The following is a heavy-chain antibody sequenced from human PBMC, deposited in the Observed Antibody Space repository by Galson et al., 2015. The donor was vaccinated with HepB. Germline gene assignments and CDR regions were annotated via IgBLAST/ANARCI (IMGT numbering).Heavy chain of an antibody. CDR1: GFTFSSYA. V-gene: IGHV3-23*01. CDR2: ITGSGGST. CDR3: AKALTAYMYYFDY. Sequence: SLRLSCAASGFTFSSYAMSWVRQAPGKGLEWVSAITGSGGSTYYADSVKGRFTISRDNSKNTLYLQMNSLRAEDTAVYYCAKALTAYMYYFDYWGQGTLVTVSS. J-gene: IGHJ4*02. D-gene: IGHD2-2*02.